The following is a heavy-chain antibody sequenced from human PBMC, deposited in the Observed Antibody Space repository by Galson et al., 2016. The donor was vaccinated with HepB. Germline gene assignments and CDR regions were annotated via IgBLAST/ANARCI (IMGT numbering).Heavy chain of an antibody. D-gene: IGHD2-2*01. J-gene: IGHJ4*02. V-gene: IGHV3-33*06. CDR2: IWYDGSKK. Sequence: SLRLSCAASGITFSRHVMHWVRQAPGKGLEWVAFIWYDGSKKYYGTSVEGRFTISRDNSKNTLYLQMNSLRVEDTAVYYCAEGAETSWLGQFDYWGQGTLVTVSS. CDR3: AEGAETSWLGQFDY. CDR1: GITFSRHV.